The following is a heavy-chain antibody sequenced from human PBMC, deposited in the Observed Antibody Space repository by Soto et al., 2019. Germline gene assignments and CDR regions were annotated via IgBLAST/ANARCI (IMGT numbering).Heavy chain of an antibody. Sequence: SETLSLTCTVSGGSISSYYVSWIRQSAGKGLEWIGRIDTSGTTNYNPSLKSRVTMSVDASKNHFSLNLSSVTAADTAVYYCARGPRGYVYYHGMDVWGQGTTVIVSS. CDR2: IDTSGTT. J-gene: IGHJ6*02. CDR3: ARGPRGYVYYHGMDV. V-gene: IGHV4-4*07. D-gene: IGHD3-10*01. CDR1: GGSISSYY.